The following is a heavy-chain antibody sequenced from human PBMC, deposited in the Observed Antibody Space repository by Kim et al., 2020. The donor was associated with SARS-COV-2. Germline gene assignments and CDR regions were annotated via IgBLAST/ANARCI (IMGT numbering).Heavy chain of an antibody. CDR2: ISSSGSTI. CDR3: ARGSTYYDFWSGNYNYYYGMNH. J-gene: IGHJ6*02. D-gene: IGHD3-3*01. CDR1: GFTFSSYE. V-gene: IGHV3-48*03. Sequence: GGSLRLSCAASGFTFSSYEMNLVRQAPGKGLEWVSYISSSGSTIYYADSVKGRFTISRDNAKNSLYLQMNSLRAEDTAVYYCARGSTYYDFWSGNYNYYYGMNHSGQGTTVTVSS.